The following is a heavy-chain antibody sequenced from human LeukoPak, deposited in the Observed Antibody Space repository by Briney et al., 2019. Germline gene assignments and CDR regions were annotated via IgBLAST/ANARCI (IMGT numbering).Heavy chain of an antibody. CDR2: INPNSGVT. D-gene: IGHD1-1*01. V-gene: IGHV1-2*02. CDR3: ARAAVTTGSTETFGP. J-gene: IGHJ5*02. CDR1: GYTFTGYY. Sequence: ASVKVSCKASGYTFTGYYLHWLRQAPGQGLEWMGWINPNSGVTNYAETFQGRVTLTTHTSISTAYLELNRLTSADTAVYYCARAAVTTGSTETFGPWGQGTLVTVSS.